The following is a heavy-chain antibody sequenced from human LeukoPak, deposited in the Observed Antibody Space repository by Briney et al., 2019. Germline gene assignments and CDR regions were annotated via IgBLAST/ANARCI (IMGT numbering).Heavy chain of an antibody. D-gene: IGHD3-16*01. CDR2: IWYDGSNK. CDR1: GFTFSSYG. Sequence: GGSLRLSCAASGFTFSSYGMHWVRQAPGKGLEWVAVIWYDGSNKYYADSVKGRFTISRDNSKNTLYLQINSLRAVDTAGYYCARETPEGGGRDFWGQGPTVTVS. CDR3: ARETPEGGGRDF. J-gene: IGHJ6*02. V-gene: IGHV3-33*01.